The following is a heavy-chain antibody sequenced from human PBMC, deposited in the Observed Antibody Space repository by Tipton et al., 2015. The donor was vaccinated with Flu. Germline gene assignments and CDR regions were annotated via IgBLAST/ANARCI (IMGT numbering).Heavy chain of an antibody. Sequence: TLSLTCSVSGGSFSGYYWTWNRQPPGKGLEWIGEINHSGSTHYNSSLKSRVTMSVDSSKNQFSLHLSSVTAADTAVYYCARVSPRRVTAIVVVMLPEGYFDYWGQGTLVTVSS. CDR2: INHSGST. CDR3: ARVSPRRVTAIVVVMLPEGYFDY. CDR1: GGSFSGYY. J-gene: IGHJ4*02. V-gene: IGHV4-34*01. D-gene: IGHD3-22*01.